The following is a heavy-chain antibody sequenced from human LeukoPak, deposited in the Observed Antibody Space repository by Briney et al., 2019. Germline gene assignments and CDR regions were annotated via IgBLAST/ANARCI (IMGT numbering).Heavy chain of an antibody. Sequence: ASVKVSCKASGYTFTGYYMHWVRQAPGQGLEWMGWINPNSGGTNYAQKFQGRVTMTRDTSISTAYMELSRLRSDDTAVYYCARIGQIKYSSGYYLGYWGQGTLVTVSS. CDR2: INPNSGGT. J-gene: IGHJ4*02. V-gene: IGHV1-2*02. D-gene: IGHD3-22*01. CDR1: GYTFTGYY. CDR3: ARIGQIKYSSGYYLGY.